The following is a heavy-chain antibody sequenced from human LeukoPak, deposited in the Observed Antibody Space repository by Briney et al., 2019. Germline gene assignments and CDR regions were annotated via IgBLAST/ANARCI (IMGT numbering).Heavy chain of an antibody. D-gene: IGHD6-13*01. Sequence: SETLSLTCAVYGGSFSGYYWSWIRQPPGKGLEWIGYVYYSGSTNYNPSLKSRVTISVDRSKSQFSLKLSSVTAADTAVYYCARDTGSSSPFDVWGKGTTVIVSS. CDR1: GGSFSGYY. CDR3: ARDTGSSSPFDV. CDR2: VYYSGST. J-gene: IGHJ6*04. V-gene: IGHV4-59*01.